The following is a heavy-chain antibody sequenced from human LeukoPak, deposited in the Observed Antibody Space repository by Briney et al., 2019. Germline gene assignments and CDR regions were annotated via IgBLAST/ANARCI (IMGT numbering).Heavy chain of an antibody. CDR2: VHLNGAT. J-gene: IGHJ4*02. Sequence: SGTLSLTCAVSGGSITTTNWWSWVRQPPGKGLEWIGEVHLNGATNYNPSLESRFSMSIDKSNNHLSLEVTSVTAADTAIYYCTWESGAFSPFGFWGQGTLVTVSS. CDR3: TWESGAFSPFGF. D-gene: IGHD1-26*01. V-gene: IGHV4-4*02. CDR1: GGSITTTNW.